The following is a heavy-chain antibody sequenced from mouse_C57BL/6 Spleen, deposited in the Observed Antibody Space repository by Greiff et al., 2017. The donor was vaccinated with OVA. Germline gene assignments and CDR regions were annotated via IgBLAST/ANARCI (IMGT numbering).Heavy chain of an antibody. CDR2: INPSNGGT. J-gene: IGHJ2*01. CDR3: ARWGGSSRDY. Sequence: QVHVKQPGTELVKPGASVKLSCKASGYTFTSYWMHWVKQRPGQGLEWIGNINPSNGGTNYNEKLKSKATLTVNKSSSTAYMQLSSLTSEDSAVYYCARWGGSSRDYWGQGTTLTVSS. D-gene: IGHD1-1*01. CDR1: GYTFTSYW. V-gene: IGHV1-53*01.